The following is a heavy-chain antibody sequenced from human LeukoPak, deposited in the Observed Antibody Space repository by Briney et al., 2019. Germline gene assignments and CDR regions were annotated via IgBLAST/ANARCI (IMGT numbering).Heavy chain of an antibody. J-gene: IGHJ6*03. D-gene: IGHD3-3*01. Sequence: SETLSLTCAVSGYSISSGSYYWSWIRQPAGKGLEWIGRIYTSGSTNYNPSLKSRVTISVDTSKNQFSLKLSSVTAADTAVYYCAREGLRDFGVVITYYYYYMDVWGKGTTVTVSS. CDR3: AREGLRDFGVVITYYYYYMDV. V-gene: IGHV4-61*02. CDR1: GYSISSGSYY. CDR2: IYTSGST.